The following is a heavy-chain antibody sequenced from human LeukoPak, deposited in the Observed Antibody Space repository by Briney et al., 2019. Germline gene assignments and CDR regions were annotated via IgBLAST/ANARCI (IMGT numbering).Heavy chain of an antibody. CDR2: ISGSGGST. D-gene: IGHD6-19*01. V-gene: IGHV3-23*01. CDR1: GFTFSNYG. Sequence: GGSLRLSCAASGFTFSNYGMSWVRQAPGKGLEWVSGISGSGGSTYYADSVKGRFTISRDNAKNSLYLQMNSLRAEDTALYYCARGGENSGFDYWGQGTLVIVSS. J-gene: IGHJ4*02. CDR3: ARGGENSGFDY.